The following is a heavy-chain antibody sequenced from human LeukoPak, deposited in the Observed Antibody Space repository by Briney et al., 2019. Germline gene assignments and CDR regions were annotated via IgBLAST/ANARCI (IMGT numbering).Heavy chain of an antibody. CDR3: ARGGGSSGWFDP. Sequence: ASVKVSCKASGYTFTSYDINWVRQATGQGLEWMGRMNPNSGNTGYAQKFQGRVTMTRNTSISTAYMELSSLRSEDTAVYYCARGGGSSGWFDPWGQGTLVTVSS. CDR1: GYTFTSYD. V-gene: IGHV1-8*01. J-gene: IGHJ5*02. D-gene: IGHD4-23*01. CDR2: MNPNSGNT.